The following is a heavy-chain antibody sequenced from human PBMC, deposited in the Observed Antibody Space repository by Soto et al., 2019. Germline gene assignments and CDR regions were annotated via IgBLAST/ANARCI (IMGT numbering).Heavy chain of an antibody. Sequence: GASVKVSCKASGGTFSSYAISWVRQAPGQGLEWMGGIIPIFGTANYAQKFQGRVTITADESTSTAYMELSSLRSEDTAVYYCASLFYDSSGYYYFDYWGQGTLVTVSS. D-gene: IGHD3-22*01. CDR3: ASLFYDSSGYYYFDY. J-gene: IGHJ4*02. CDR2: IIPIFGTA. CDR1: GGTFSSYA. V-gene: IGHV1-69*13.